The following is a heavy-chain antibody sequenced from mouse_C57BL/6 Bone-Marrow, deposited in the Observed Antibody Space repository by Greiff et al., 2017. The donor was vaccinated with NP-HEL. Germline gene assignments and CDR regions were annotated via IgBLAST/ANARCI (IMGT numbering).Heavy chain of an antibody. CDR2: ISSGGSYT. CDR3: ARKKNIGFAY. Sequence: VQLQQSGGDLVKPGGSLKLSCAASGFTFSSYGMSWVRQTPDKRLEWVATISSGGSYTYYPDSVKGRFTISRDNAKNTLYLQMSSLKSEDTAMYYCARKKNIGFAYWGQGTLVTVSA. J-gene: IGHJ3*01. CDR1: GFTFSSYG. V-gene: IGHV5-6*01.